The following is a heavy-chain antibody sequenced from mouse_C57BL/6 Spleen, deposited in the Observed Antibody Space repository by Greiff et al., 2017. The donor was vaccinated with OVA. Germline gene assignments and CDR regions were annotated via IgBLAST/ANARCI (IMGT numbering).Heavy chain of an antibody. D-gene: IGHD2-5*01. V-gene: IGHV7-3*01. J-gene: IGHJ2*01. CDR1: GFTFTDYY. CDR2: IRNKANGYTT. Sequence: EVKLVESGGGLVQPGGSLSLSCAASGFTFTDYYMSWVRQPPGKALEWLGFIRNKANGYTTEYSASVKGRVTISRDNSQSILYLQMNALRAEDSATYYCARYSDYINSYYFDYWGQGTTLTVSS. CDR3: ARYSDYINSYYFDY.